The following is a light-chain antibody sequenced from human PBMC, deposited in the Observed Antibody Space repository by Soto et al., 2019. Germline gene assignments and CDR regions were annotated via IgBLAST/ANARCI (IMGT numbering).Light chain of an antibody. V-gene: IGLV2-23*01. CDR1: SSDFGSYKF. CDR2: ETS. Sequence: QSVLTQPASVSGSPGQSVTISCTGTSSDFGSYKFVSWYQHHPGKVPKVIIYETSKRLSGVSDRFSGSKSGNTASLTISGLQAEDEADYYCFSFTSTNTHVFGSGTKLTVL. CDR3: FSFTSTNTHV. J-gene: IGLJ1*01.